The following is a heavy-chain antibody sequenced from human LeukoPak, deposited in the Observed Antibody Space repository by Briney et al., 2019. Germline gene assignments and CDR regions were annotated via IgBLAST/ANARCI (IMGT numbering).Heavy chain of an antibody. CDR2: ISSGSRVNA. D-gene: IGHD6-25*01. J-gene: IGHJ4*02. Sequence: GGSLRLSCAASGSTFSTYAMSWVRQAPGKGLEWVSAISSGSRVNAFYSDSVRGRFTISRDNSKNTLYLQMNSLRAEDTAVYYCARGIAAAVGNLDYWGQGTLVTVSS. CDR1: GSTFSTYA. V-gene: IGHV3-23*01. CDR3: ARGIAAAVGNLDY.